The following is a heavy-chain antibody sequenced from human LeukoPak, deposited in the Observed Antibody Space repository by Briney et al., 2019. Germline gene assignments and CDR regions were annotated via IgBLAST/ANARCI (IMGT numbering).Heavy chain of an antibody. CDR2: IYNSETT. Sequence: SETLSLTCTVSGGSITGNYWSWSRQPPGKGLEWIGYIYNSETTNYNPSLKSRVTMSVDTSKNQFSLKLSSVTAADTAVYYCARGLSHDYGDYAEEGPFDYWGQGTLVTVSS. CDR1: GGSITGNY. J-gene: IGHJ4*02. D-gene: IGHD4-17*01. V-gene: IGHV4-59*12. CDR3: ARGLSHDYGDYAEEGPFDY.